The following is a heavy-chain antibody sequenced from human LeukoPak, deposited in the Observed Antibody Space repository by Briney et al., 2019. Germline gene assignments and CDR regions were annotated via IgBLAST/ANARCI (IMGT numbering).Heavy chain of an antibody. CDR3: ARVPVAGLFDY. CDR1: GYSSIGYY. Sequence: GASVKVSCKASGYSSIGYYLLWVRQAPGQGLEWMGWINPNNGGTLYAQKFQGRVTMTRDTSITTAFMELSSLRSDDTAVYYCARVPVAGLFDYWGQGTLVTVSS. J-gene: IGHJ4*02. D-gene: IGHD2-15*01. CDR2: INPNNGGT. V-gene: IGHV1-2*02.